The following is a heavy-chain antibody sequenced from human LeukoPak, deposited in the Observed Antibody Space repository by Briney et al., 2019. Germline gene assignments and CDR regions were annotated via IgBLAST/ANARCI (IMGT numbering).Heavy chain of an antibody. CDR3: VRIVGPRYFDL. D-gene: IGHD1-26*01. V-gene: IGHV4-59*08. Sequence: SETLSLTCTVSGGSISSYYWTWIRQPPGQGLEWIGYIYYSGSTNYNPSLQSRVSTSEDTSKNQLSLKLSSVTAADTAVYYCVRIVGPRYFDLWGRGTLVTVSS. J-gene: IGHJ2*01. CDR1: GGSISSYY. CDR2: IYYSGST.